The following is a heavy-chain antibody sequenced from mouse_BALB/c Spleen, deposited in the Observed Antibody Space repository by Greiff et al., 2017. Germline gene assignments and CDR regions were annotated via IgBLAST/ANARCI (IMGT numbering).Heavy chain of an antibody. Sequence: EVKVEESGGGLVKPGGSLKLSCAASGFTFSDYYMYWVRQTPEKRLEWVATISDGGSTYYPDNMERRFIISRDNTKKTLYLQMSSLRSEDTALYYCARFSNWAWFAYWGQGTLVTVSA. J-gene: IGHJ3*01. V-gene: IGHV5-4*02. D-gene: IGHD4-1*01. CDR2: ISDGGST. CDR1: GFTFSDYY. CDR3: ARFSNWAWFAY.